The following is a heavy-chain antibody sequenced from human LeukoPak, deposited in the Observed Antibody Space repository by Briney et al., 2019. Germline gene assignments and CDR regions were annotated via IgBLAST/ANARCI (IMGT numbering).Heavy chain of an antibody. CDR1: GGSISSYY. CDR3: ARSRQDLDYYGSGSYYWFDP. Sequence: PSETLSLTCTVSGGSISSYYWSWIRQPPGKGLEWIGYIYTCGSTNYNPSLKSRVTISVDTSKNQFSLKLSSVTAADTAVYYCARSRQDLDYYGSGSYYWFDPWGQGTLVTVSS. D-gene: IGHD3-10*01. J-gene: IGHJ5*02. V-gene: IGHV4-4*09. CDR2: IYTCGST.